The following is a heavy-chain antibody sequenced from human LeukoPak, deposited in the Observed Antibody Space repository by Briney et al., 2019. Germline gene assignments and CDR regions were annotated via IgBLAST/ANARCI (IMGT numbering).Heavy chain of an antibody. CDR3: ARARRGSTSSPFRSSIAARNYFDY. CDR1: GGSFSGYY. Sequence: SETLSLTCAVYGGSFSGYYWSWIRQPPGKGLEWIGEINHSGSTNYNPSLKSRVTISVDTSKNQFSLKLSSVTAADTAVYYCARARRGSTSSPFRSSIAARNYFDYWGQGTLATVSS. V-gene: IGHV4-34*01. J-gene: IGHJ4*02. CDR2: INHSGST. D-gene: IGHD6-6*01.